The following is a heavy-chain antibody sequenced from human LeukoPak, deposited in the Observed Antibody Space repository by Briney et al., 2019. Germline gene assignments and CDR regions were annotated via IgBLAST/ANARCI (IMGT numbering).Heavy chain of an antibody. CDR2: MNPNSGNT. CDR3: ARAMIGGGAFDI. D-gene: IGHD3-22*01. J-gene: IGHJ3*02. CDR1: GYTFTSHD. V-gene: IGHV1-8*01. Sequence: ASVKVSCKASGYTFTSHDINWVRQATGQGLEWMGWMNPNSGNTGYAQKFQGRVTMTRNTSISTAYMELSSLRSEDTAVYYCARAMIGGGAFDIWGQGTMVTVSS.